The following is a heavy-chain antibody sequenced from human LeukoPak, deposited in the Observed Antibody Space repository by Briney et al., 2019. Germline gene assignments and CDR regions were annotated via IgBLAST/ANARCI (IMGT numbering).Heavy chain of an antibody. CDR1: GFTFSSYS. J-gene: IGHJ4*02. Sequence: GGSLRLSCAASGFTFSSYSMNWVRRAAGKGLEWVSSISSSSSYIYYADSVKGRFTISRDNAKNSMYLQMNSLRAEDTAVYYCARDGGRAYYYASSGYPFFDYWGQGTLVTVSS. CDR3: ARDGGRAYYYASSGYPFFDY. CDR2: ISSSSSYI. V-gene: IGHV3-21*01. D-gene: IGHD3-22*01.